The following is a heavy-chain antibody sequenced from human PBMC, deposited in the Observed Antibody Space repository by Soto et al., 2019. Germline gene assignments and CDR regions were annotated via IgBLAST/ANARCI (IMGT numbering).Heavy chain of an antibody. D-gene: IGHD2-15*01. Sequence: QVQLQQWGAGLLKPSETLSLTCAVYGGSFSGYYWSWIRQPPGKGLEWIGEINHRGSTNYNPSLKSRVTISVDTSKNQFSLKLSSVTAADTAVYYCAPAGYCSGGSCGWFDPWGQGTLVTVSS. J-gene: IGHJ5*02. CDR1: GGSFSGYY. CDR3: APAGYCSGGSCGWFDP. V-gene: IGHV4-34*01. CDR2: INHRGST.